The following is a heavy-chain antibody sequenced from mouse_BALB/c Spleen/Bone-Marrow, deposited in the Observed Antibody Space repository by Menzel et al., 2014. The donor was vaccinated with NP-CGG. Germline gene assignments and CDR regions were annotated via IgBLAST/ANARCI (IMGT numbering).Heavy chain of an antibody. V-gene: IGHV1-22*01. CDR2: INPNNGGS. Sequence: VQLQQSGPELVKPGASVKISCKTSGYTFTDYTMHWVRQSHGKSLEWIGSINPNNGGSSCNQKFKAKATLTIDKSSSTPYMELRSLTSEDSAVYYCARAVDFDYWGQGTTLTVSS. CDR1: GYTFTDYT. CDR3: ARAVDFDY. J-gene: IGHJ2*01.